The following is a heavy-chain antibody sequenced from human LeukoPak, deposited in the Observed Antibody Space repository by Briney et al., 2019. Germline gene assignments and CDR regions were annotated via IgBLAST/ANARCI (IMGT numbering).Heavy chain of an antibody. CDR3: ARDAPSIAVAGGPDH. CDR2: IIPIFGTA. J-gene: IGHJ4*02. Sequence: SVKVSCKASGGTFSSYAISWVRQAPGQGLEWMGRIIPIFGTANYAQKFQGRVTITTDESTSAAYMELRSLRSDDTAVYYCARDAPSIAVAGGPDHWGQGTLVTVSS. D-gene: IGHD6-19*01. CDR1: GGTFSSYA. V-gene: IGHV1-69*05.